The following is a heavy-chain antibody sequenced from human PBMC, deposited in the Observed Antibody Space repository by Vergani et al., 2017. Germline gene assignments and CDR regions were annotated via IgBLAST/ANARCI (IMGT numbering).Heavy chain of an antibody. J-gene: IGHJ6*02. V-gene: IGHV1-18*01. CDR1: RYPFSRYG. CDR2: ISAYSGET. CDR3: SGGGFYTSRNDCKFSGLGV. Sequence: QAQLVQSGAEVKKPAASVRVSCKASRYPFSRYGISWVRQAPGQGLEWMGWISAYSGETRYARSLQGRVTVTTDASTNTAYMSLRRLRSDDTAIYFYSGGGFYTSRNDCKFSGLGVWGQGTTVTVTS. D-gene: IGHD3-3*01.